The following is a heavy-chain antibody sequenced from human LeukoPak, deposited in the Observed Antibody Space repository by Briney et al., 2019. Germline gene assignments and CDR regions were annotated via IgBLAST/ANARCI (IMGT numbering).Heavy chain of an antibody. CDR3: ARAKPIVTTPYYFDY. D-gene: IGHD5-12*01. J-gene: IGHJ4*02. Sequence: GASVKVSCEASGYTFTGYYMHWVRQAPGQGLEWMGRINPNSGGTDYAQKFQGRVTMTRDTSISTAYMELSRLRSDDTAVYYCARAKPIVTTPYYFDYWGQGTLVTVSS. CDR1: GYTFTGYY. CDR2: INPNSGGT. V-gene: IGHV1-2*06.